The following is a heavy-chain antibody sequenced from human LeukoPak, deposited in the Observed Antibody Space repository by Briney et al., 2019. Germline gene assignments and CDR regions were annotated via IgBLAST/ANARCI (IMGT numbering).Heavy chain of an antibody. CDR1: GFTFSSYG. CDR3: ARVQYSSSWYVNYFDY. J-gene: IGHJ4*02. Sequence: GGSLRLYCAASGFTFSSYGMHWVRQAPGKGLEWVAVIWYDGSNKYYADSVKGRFTISRDNSKNTLYLQMNSLRAEDTAVYCCARVQYSSSWYVNYFDYWGQGTLVTVSS. V-gene: IGHV3-33*01. CDR2: IWYDGSNK. D-gene: IGHD6-13*01.